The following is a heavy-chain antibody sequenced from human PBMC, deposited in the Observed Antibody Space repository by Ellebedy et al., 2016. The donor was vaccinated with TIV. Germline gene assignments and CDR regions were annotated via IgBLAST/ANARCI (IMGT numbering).Heavy chain of an antibody. D-gene: IGHD4-23*01. Sequence: AASVKVSCKASGYTFTSYVMYWVRQAPGQRLEWMGRINAGNGDTEYSQSFQGRVTITMDTSASTAYMELSSLRSEDTVVYYCARVSIVTRDAFDIWGQGTMVTVSS. CDR2: INAGNGDT. J-gene: IGHJ3*02. V-gene: IGHV1-3*01. CDR3: ARVSIVTRDAFDI. CDR1: GYTFTSYV.